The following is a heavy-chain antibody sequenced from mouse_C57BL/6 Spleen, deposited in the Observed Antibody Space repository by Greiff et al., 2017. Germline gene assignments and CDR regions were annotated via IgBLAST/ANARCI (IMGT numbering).Heavy chain of an antibody. Sequence: EVMLVESGGGLVQPKGSLKLSCAASGFSFNTYAMNWVRQAPGKGLEWVARIRSKSNNYATYYADSVKDRFTISRDDSDSMLYLQMNNMKTEDTAMYYCVGDGYYFDYWGQGTTLTVSS. J-gene: IGHJ2*01. V-gene: IGHV10-1*01. CDR2: IRSKSNNYAT. D-gene: IGHD2-3*01. CDR1: GFSFNTYA. CDR3: VGDGYYFDY.